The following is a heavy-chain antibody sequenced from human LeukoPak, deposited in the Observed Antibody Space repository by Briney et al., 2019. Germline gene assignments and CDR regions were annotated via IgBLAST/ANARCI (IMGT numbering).Heavy chain of an antibody. Sequence: GESLMISCKSSGYSFSNYWIGWVRQMPGKGLEWMGIIYPGDSDTRYSPSFQGQVTISADKSISTAYLQWSSLKASDTAMYYCARGYYDSSGYFDYWGQGTLVTVSS. CDR2: IYPGDSDT. CDR3: ARGYYDSSGYFDY. D-gene: IGHD3-22*01. J-gene: IGHJ4*02. CDR1: GYSFSNYW. V-gene: IGHV5-51*01.